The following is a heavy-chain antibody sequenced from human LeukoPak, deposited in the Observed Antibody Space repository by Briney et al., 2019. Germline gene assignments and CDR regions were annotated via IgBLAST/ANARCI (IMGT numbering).Heavy chain of an antibody. CDR3: ARGSTTVNYYDSSGSFDY. D-gene: IGHD3-22*01. V-gene: IGHV5-51*01. Sequence: GESLKISCKGSGYSFTSYWIGWVRQMPGKGLEWVGIIYPGDSDTRYSPSFQGQVTISADKTISTAYLQWSSLKASDTAMYHCARGSTTVNYYDSSGSFDYWGQGTLVTVSS. CDR2: IYPGDSDT. CDR1: GYSFTSYW. J-gene: IGHJ4*02.